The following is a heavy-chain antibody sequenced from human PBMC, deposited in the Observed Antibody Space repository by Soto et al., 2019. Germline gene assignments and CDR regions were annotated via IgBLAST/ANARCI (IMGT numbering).Heavy chain of an antibody. V-gene: IGHV4-59*01. D-gene: IGHD3-3*01. Sequence: SETLSVTCTVSVGSISIYYWSWIRQPPGKGLEWIGYIYYSGSTNYNPSLKSRVTISVDTSKNQFSLKLSSVTAADTAVYYCARALTYYDFWSGYNPGMDVWGQGTTVTVSS. CDR3: ARALTYYDFWSGYNPGMDV. CDR2: IYYSGST. CDR1: VGSISIYY. J-gene: IGHJ6*02.